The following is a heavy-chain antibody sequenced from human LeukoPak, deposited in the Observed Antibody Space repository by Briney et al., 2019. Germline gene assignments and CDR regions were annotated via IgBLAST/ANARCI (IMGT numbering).Heavy chain of an antibody. J-gene: IGHJ1*01. CDR3: AIEGYSPYSAEYFQH. V-gene: IGHV4-34*01. CDR2: INHSGST. CDR1: GGSFSGYY. Sequence: PSETLSLTCAVYGGSFSGYYWSWIRQPPGKGLEWIGEINHSGSTNYNPSLKSRVTILVDTSKNQFSLKLSSVTAADTAVYYCAIEGYSPYSAEYFQHWGQGTLVTVSS. D-gene: IGHD6-13*01.